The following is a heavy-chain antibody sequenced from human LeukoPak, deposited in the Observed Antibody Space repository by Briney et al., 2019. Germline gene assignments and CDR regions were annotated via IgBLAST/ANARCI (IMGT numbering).Heavy chain of an antibody. CDR1: GGSISSYY. V-gene: IGHV4-59*01. Sequence: SETLSLTCTVSGGSISSYYWSWIRQPPGKGLEWIGYIYYSGSTNYNPSLKSRVTISVDTSKNQFSLKLSSVTAADTAVYYCARGGWYYYDSSGYYYVQDWYFDLWGRGTLVTVSS. D-gene: IGHD3-22*01. CDR2: IYYSGST. CDR3: ARGGWYYYDSSGYYYVQDWYFDL. J-gene: IGHJ2*01.